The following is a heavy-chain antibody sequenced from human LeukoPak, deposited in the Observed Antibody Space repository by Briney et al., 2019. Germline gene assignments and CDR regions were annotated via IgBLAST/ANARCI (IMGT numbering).Heavy chain of an antibody. CDR1: GFTFSSYA. D-gene: IGHD4-17*01. V-gene: IGHV3-30*04. CDR2: ISYDGSNK. J-gene: IGHJ6*03. Sequence: PGGSLRLSCAASGFTFSSYAMHWVRQAPGKGLEWVAVISYDGSNKYYADSVKGRFTISRDNSKNTLYLQMNSLRAEDTAVYYCAKGASMATVTYYYYYMDVWGKGTTVTISS. CDR3: AKGASMATVTYYYYYMDV.